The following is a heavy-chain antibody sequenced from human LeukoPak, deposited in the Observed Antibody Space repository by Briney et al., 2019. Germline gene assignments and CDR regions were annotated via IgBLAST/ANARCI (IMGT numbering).Heavy chain of an antibody. J-gene: IGHJ3*02. Sequence: SETLSLTCAVYGGSFSGYYWSWIRQPPGRGLEWIGEINHSGSTNYNPSLKSRVTISVDTSKNQFSLKLSSVTAADTAVYYCARDGIAAAGTQAFDIWGQGTMVTVSS. V-gene: IGHV4-34*01. CDR3: ARDGIAAAGTQAFDI. CDR1: GGSFSGYY. CDR2: INHSGST. D-gene: IGHD6-13*01.